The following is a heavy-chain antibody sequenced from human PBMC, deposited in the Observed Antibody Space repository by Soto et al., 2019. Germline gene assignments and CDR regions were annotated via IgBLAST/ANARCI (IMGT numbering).Heavy chain of an antibody. J-gene: IGHJ4*02. Sequence: QVQLVQSGAEVKKPGASVKISCKASGYTFSSNAMHWVRQAPGQRLEWMGWINAGNGNTKYSQKFQGRVTITRDTSATTAYMELSYLTSEDTAVYYCAREGYDSSSYPFGYWGQGTLVTGSS. CDR3: AREGYDSSSYPFGY. CDR2: INAGNGNT. D-gene: IGHD3-22*01. CDR1: GYTFSSNA. V-gene: IGHV1-3*01.